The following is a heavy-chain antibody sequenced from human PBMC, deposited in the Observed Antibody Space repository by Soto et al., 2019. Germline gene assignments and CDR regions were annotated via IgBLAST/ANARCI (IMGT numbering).Heavy chain of an antibody. J-gene: IGHJ3*02. CDR2: IYPGDSDT. D-gene: IGHD5-12*01. Sequence: PGESLISCKGSGYSFTSYWIGWVRQMPGKGLEWMGIIYPGDSDTRYSPSFQGQVTISADKSISTAYLQWSSLKASDTAMYYCARQEMATIPAFDIWGQGTMVT. CDR1: GYSFTSYW. CDR3: ARQEMATIPAFDI. V-gene: IGHV5-51*01.